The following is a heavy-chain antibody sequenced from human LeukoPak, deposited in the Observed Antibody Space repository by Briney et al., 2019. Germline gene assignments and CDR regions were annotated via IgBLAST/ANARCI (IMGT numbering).Heavy chain of an antibody. CDR1: GGSISSGSYY. CDR3: ARERIAAAGHYYYYYYMDV. D-gene: IGHD6-13*01. Sequence: PSETLSLTCTVSGGSISSGSYYWSWIRQPAGKGLEWIGRIYTSGSTNYNPSLKSRVTISVDTSKNQFSLKLSSVTAADTAVYYCARERIAAAGHYYYYYYMDVWGKGTTVTVSS. J-gene: IGHJ6*03. CDR2: IYTSGST. V-gene: IGHV4-61*02.